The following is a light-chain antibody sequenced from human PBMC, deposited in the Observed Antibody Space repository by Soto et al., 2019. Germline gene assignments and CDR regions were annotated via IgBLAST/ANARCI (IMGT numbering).Light chain of an antibody. Sequence: DIQMTQSPSSLSASVGDRVTITCRASQSISFYLNWYQQRPGKAPKVLIYAASNLQSGVPSRFSGSGSGTEFSLTINSLQPEDFAPDYCQQSYSLPITFGQGTRLEI. J-gene: IGKJ5*01. CDR3: QQSYSLPIT. CDR2: AAS. CDR1: QSISFY. V-gene: IGKV1-39*01.